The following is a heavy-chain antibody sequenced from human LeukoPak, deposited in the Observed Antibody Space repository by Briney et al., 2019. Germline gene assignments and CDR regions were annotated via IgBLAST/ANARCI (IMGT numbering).Heavy chain of an antibody. J-gene: IGHJ3*02. V-gene: IGHV1-24*01. D-gene: IGHD1-26*01. CDR2: FDPEDGET. CDR1: GYTLTELS. Sequence: ASVKVSCKVSGYTLTELSMHWVRQAPGKGLEWMGGFDPEDGETTYAQKFQGRVTMTEDTSTDTAYMELSSLRSEDTAVYYCATAGSYVLAFDIWGQGTMVTVSS. CDR3: ATAGSYVLAFDI.